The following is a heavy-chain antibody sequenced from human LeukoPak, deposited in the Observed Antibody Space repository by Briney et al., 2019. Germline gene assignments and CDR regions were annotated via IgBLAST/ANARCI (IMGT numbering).Heavy chain of an antibody. V-gene: IGHV4-34*01. Sequence: PSETLSLTCAVYGGSFSGYYWSWIRQPPGKGLEWIGEINHSGSTNYNPSLKSRVTISVDTSKNQFSLKLSFVTAADTAVYYCARGLRYFDWLFYWFDPWGQGTLVTVSS. CDR2: INHSGST. CDR3: ARGLRYFDWLFYWFDP. D-gene: IGHD3-9*01. CDR1: GGSFSGYY. J-gene: IGHJ5*02.